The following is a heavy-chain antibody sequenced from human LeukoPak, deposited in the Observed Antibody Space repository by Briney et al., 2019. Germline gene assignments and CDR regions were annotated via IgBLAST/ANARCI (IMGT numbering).Heavy chain of an antibody. V-gene: IGHV1-46*01. CDR3: ARVSLMGLYYFDY. D-gene: IGHD1-26*01. CDR2: IDPSGGST. J-gene: IGHJ4*02. CDR1: GYTFTSYY. Sequence: ASVKVSCKASGYTFTSYYMHWMRQAPGQGLEWMGIIDPSGGSTSYAQKFQGRVTMTRDTSTSTVYMELSSLRSEDTAVYYCARVSLMGLYYFDYWGQGTLVTVSS.